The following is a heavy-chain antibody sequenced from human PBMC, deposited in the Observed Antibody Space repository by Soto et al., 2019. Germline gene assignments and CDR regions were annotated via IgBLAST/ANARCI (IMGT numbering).Heavy chain of an antibody. CDR2: IKSETDGGTA. D-gene: IGHD3-9*01. CDR3: TTGIYYDLLTGYHDVAY. CDR1: GFNLSHPW. Sequence: GGSLRLSCAASGFNLSHPWMTWVRQAAGKGLEWVGRIKSETDGGTADYAAPVKGRITISRDDSKNTVYLQMNSLKTEDTAVYYCTTGIYYDLLTGYHDVAYWGQGTLVTVSS. J-gene: IGHJ4*02. V-gene: IGHV3-15*01.